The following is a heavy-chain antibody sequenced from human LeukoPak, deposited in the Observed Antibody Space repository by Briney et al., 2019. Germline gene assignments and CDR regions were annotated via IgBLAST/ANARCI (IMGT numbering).Heavy chain of an antibody. Sequence: PSETLSLTCTVSGGSISTRSYYWGWVRQPPGKGLEWLGTIFSTGSAYYNPSLRSRVTISVDTSKDQFSLNLSSVTAADTAVYFCARGVYGSGRRYWYFDLWGRGTLVTVSS. CDR1: GGSISTRSYY. V-gene: IGHV4-39*01. CDR3: ARGVYGSGRRYWYFDL. D-gene: IGHD3-10*01. J-gene: IGHJ2*01. CDR2: IFSTGSA.